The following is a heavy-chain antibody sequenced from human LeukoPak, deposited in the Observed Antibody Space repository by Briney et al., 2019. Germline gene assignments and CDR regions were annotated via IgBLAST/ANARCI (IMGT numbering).Heavy chain of an antibody. Sequence: PSETLYLTCTVSGDSISSHYWSWLRQPPGKGLEWIGYIYASANTNYNPSLKSRVTISADTSKNQFFLKLTSVTAADTAVYYCVTHKVGARFDYWGQGTLVTVSS. D-gene: IGHD1-26*01. CDR1: GDSISSHY. V-gene: IGHV4-59*11. CDR3: VTHKVGARFDY. J-gene: IGHJ4*02. CDR2: IYASANT.